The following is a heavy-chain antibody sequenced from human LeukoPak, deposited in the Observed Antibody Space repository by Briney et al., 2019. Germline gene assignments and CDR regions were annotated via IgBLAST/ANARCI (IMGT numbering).Heavy chain of an antibody. Sequence: PGRSLRLSCAASGFTFDDYAMHWVRQAPGKGLDGVSGISWNSGSIVYAYSVNGRFTISRDNAKNSLYLQMNSLRAEDTALYYCAKDIGYYYDSSGYPDYWGQGTLVTVSS. CDR2: ISWNSGSI. CDR1: GFTFDDYA. J-gene: IGHJ4*02. V-gene: IGHV3-9*01. CDR3: AKDIGYYYDSSGYPDY. D-gene: IGHD3-22*01.